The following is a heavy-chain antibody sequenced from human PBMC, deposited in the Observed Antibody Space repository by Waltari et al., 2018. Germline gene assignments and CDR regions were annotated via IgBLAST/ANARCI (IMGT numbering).Heavy chain of an antibody. Sequence: EVQLVESGGGLVQPGGSLRLSCAASGFTFSSYWMSWVRQAPGKGLEWVANIKQDGSEKYYVDSVKGRFTISRDNAKNSLYLQMNSLRAEDTAVYYCARDVTAVYYYYMDVWGKGTTVTVSS. CDR2: IKQDGSEK. V-gene: IGHV3-7*01. D-gene: IGHD2-21*02. J-gene: IGHJ6*03. CDR3: ARDVTAVYYYYMDV. CDR1: GFTFSSYW.